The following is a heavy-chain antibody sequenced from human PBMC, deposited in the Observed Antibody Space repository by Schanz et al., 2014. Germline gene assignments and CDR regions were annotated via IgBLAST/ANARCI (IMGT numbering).Heavy chain of an antibody. CDR3: ARLYCSTPGCYVSPNGFAKDY. D-gene: IGHD2-2*01. J-gene: IGHJ4*02. V-gene: IGHV4-34*01. CDR1: GGSFSGYY. Sequence: QVQLQLWGAGLLKPSETLSLTCAVSGGSFSGYYWSWIRQPPDTGLEWIGEINQSGDTNYNPSLKVRVTISVDTSTNQFPRKLRSVTAADTAVYYCARLYCSTPGCYVSPNGFAKDYWGQGTLVTVSS. CDR2: INQSGDT.